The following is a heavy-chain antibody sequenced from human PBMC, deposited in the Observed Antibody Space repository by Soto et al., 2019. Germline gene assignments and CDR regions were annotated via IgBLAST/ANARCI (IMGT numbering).Heavy chain of an antibody. CDR3: ATTALVYDFWSGPFPRYYFDY. Sequence: EVQLLESGGGLVQPGGSLRLSCAASGFTFSSYAMSWVRQAPGKGLEWVSAISGSGGSTYYADSVKGRFTISRDNSKNTLYLQMNSLRAEDTAVYYCATTALVYDFWSGPFPRYYFDYWGQGTLVTVSS. CDR2: ISGSGGST. CDR1: GFTFSSYA. D-gene: IGHD3-3*01. J-gene: IGHJ4*02. V-gene: IGHV3-23*01.